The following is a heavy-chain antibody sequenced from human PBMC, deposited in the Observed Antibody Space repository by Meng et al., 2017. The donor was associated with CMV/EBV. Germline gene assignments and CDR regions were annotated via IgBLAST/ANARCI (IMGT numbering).Heavy chain of an antibody. V-gene: IGHV1-69*05. CDR1: GGTFSSYA. Sequence: SVKVSCKASGGTFSSYAISWVRQAPGQGLGWMGGIIPIFGTANYAQKFQGRVTITTDESTSTAYMELSSLRSEDTAVYYCARAQVVVVPAAIHYYYYGMDVWGQGTTVTVSS. CDR3: ARAQVVVVPAAIHYYYYGMDV. D-gene: IGHD2-2*01. J-gene: IGHJ6*02. CDR2: IIPIFGTA.